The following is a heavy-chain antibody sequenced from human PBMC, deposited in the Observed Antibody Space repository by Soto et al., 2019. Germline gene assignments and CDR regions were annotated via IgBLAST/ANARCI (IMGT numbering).Heavy chain of an antibody. CDR2: ISAYNGNT. CDR3: ARDQWTILTGYHDAFDI. CDR1: GYTFTSYG. V-gene: IGHV1-18*01. Sequence: QVPLVQSGAEVKKPGASVKVSCKASGYTFTSYGISWVRQAPGQGLEWMGWISAYNGNTNYAQKLQGRVTMTTDTSTSTAYMELRSLRSDDTAVYYCARDQWTILTGYHDAFDIWGQGTMVTVSS. J-gene: IGHJ3*02. D-gene: IGHD3-9*01.